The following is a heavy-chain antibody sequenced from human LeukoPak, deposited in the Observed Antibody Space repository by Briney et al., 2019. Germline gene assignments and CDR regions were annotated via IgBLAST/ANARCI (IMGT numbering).Heavy chain of an antibody. CDR2: ISYDGSNK. CDR1: GFTFSSYA. D-gene: IGHD4-17*01. J-gene: IGHJ4*02. CDR3: AEPYGDYVGY. V-gene: IGHV3-30-3*01. Sequence: GGSLRLSCAASGFTFSSYAMHWVRQAPGKGLEWVAVISYDGSNKYYADSVKGRFTISRDNSKNTLYLQMNGLRAEDTAVYYCAEPYGDYVGYWGQGTLVTVSS.